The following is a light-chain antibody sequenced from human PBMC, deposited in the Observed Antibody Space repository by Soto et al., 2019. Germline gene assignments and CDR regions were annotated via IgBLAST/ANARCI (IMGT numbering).Light chain of an antibody. J-gene: IGKJ4*01. CDR3: QYYYESSP. Sequence: EIVMTQSPATLSVSPGERATLSCRASQGVSTNQLAWYQQKPGQAPRLLIYGASSRATGIADRFSGSGSGTDFTLTISRLEPEDFAVYYCQYYYESSPFGRGTKVDIK. CDR2: GAS. V-gene: IGKV3-20*01. CDR1: QGVSTNQ.